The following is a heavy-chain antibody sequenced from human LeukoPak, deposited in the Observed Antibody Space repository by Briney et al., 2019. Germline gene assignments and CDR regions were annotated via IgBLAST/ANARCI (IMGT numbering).Heavy chain of an antibody. Sequence: SETLSLTCTVSDGSISSGDYYWSWIRQPPGKGLEWIGYIYYSGSTNYNPSLKSRVTISVDTSKNQFSLKLSSVTAADTAVYYCARAGFRYYYYYMDVWGKGTTVTVSS. CDR2: IYYSGST. CDR3: ARAGFRYYYYYMDV. J-gene: IGHJ6*03. CDR1: DGSISSGDYY. V-gene: IGHV4-61*08.